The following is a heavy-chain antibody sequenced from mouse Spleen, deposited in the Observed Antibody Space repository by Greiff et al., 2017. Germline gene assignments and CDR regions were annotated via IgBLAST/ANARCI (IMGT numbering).Heavy chain of an antibody. CDR3: ARPLYGSSYGAWFAY. CDR2: IWWDDDK. J-gene: IGHJ3*01. D-gene: IGHD1-1*01. CDR1: GFSLSTFGMG. V-gene: IGHV8-8*01. Sequence: QVTLKVCGPGILQPSQTLSLTCSFSGFSLSTFGMGVGWIRQPSGKGLEWLAHIWWDDDKYYNPALKSRLTISKDTSKNQVFLKIVNVDTADTATYYCARPLYGSSYGAWFAYWGQGTLVTVSA.